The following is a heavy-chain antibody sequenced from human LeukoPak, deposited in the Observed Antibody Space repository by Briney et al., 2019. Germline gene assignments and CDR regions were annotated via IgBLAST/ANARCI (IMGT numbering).Heavy chain of an antibody. D-gene: IGHD1-1*01. CDR3: ARRQPSYFDY. CDR2: ISGSGGST. J-gene: IGHJ4*02. Sequence: PGASLRLSCAASGFTVSSYAMSWVRQAPGKGLEWVSAISGSGGSTYYADSVKGRFTISRDNSKNTLYLQMNSLRAEDTAVYYCARRQPSYFDYWGQGTLVTVSS. CDR1: GFTVSSYA. V-gene: IGHV3-23*01.